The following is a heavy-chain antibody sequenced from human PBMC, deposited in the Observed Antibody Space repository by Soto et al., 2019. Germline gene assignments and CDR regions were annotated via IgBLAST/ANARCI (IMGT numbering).Heavy chain of an antibody. J-gene: IGHJ6*02. CDR1: GGSITNYY. CDR3: ARHGFGSLHGLVDV. Sequence: QVQLQESGPGLVKPSETLSLTCTVSGGSITNYYCSWFRQPPGKGLEWIGYIKYNGDSAYNLCLKRRVTMSMDTSKAQFSMMLESVTATDTAVYYCARHGFGSLHGLVDVWGQGTTVIVSS. V-gene: IGHV4-59*08. D-gene: IGHD3-10*01. CDR2: IKYNGDS.